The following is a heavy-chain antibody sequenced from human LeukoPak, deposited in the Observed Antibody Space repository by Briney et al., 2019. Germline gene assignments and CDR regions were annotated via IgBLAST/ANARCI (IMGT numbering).Heavy chain of an antibody. CDR2: ISDRGTST. V-gene: IGHV3-23*01. Sequence: PGGSLRLSCAASGFTFSSYAMSWVRQAPGKGLEWVATISDRGTSTYYADSVKGRFTISRANSKNTLYLQMSSLRAEDTDVYYCAKDVCSGGACYYFDYWGQGTLVTVSS. D-gene: IGHD2-15*01. CDR1: GFTFSSYA. CDR3: AKDVCSGGACYYFDY. J-gene: IGHJ4*02.